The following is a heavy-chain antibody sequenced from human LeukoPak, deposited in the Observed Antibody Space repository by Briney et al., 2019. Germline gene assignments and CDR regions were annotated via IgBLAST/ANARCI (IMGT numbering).Heavy chain of an antibody. CDR2: IYYSGST. CDR3: ARRTYSSSWYARWYFDL. V-gene: IGHV4-59*08. CDR1: GGSISSYY. J-gene: IGHJ2*01. Sequence: PSETLSLTCTVSGGSISSYYWSWIRQPPGKGLEWIGYIYYSGSTNYNPSLKSRVTISVDTSKNQFSLKLSSVTAADTAVYYCARRTYSSSWYARWYFDLWGRGTLVTVSS. D-gene: IGHD6-13*01.